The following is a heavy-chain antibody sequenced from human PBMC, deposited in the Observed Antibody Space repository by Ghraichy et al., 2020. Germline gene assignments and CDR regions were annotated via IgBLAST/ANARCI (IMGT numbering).Heavy chain of an antibody. CDR3: ARDQDNWNYGVFDY. D-gene: IGHD1-7*01. V-gene: IGHV3-23*01. CDR2: ISGSGSST. CDR1: GFTFSSYA. Sequence: GSLNISCAASGFTFSSYAMSWVRQAPGKGLEWVAGISGSGSSTYYADSVKGRFTISRDKSENTLYLQMNSLRAEDTALYYCARDQDNWNYGVFDYWGQGTLVTVSS. J-gene: IGHJ4*02.